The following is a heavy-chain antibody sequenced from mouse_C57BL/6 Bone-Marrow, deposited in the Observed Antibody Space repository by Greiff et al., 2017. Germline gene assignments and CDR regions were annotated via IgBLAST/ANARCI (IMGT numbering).Heavy chain of an antibody. CDR1: GYTFTSYW. V-gene: IGHV1-64*01. CDR2: IHPNSGST. D-gene: IGHD2-5*01. J-gene: IGHJ1*03. Sequence: VQLQQPGAELVKPGASVKLSCKASGYTFTSYWMHWVKQRPGQGLEWIGMIHPNSGSTNYNEKFKSKATLTVDKSSSTAYMQLSSLTSEDSAVYYCAYYSNFYWYFDVWGTGTTVTVSS. CDR3: AYYSNFYWYFDV.